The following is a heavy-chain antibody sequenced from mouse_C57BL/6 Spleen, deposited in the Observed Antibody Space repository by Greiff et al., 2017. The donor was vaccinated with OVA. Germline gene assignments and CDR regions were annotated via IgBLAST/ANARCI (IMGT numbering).Heavy chain of an antibody. CDR3: ERPINTVVEALFDY. D-gene: IGHD1-1*01. Sequence: QVQLQQSGAELARPGASVKLSCKASGYTFTSYGISWVKQRTGQGLEWIGEIYPRSGNTYYNETFKGKATLTADKSYSTAYRELRSLTSEDSAVYVCERPINTVVEALFDYWGKGTTLTVSA. CDR2: IYPRSGNT. CDR1: GYTFTSYG. J-gene: IGHJ2*01. V-gene: IGHV1-81*01.